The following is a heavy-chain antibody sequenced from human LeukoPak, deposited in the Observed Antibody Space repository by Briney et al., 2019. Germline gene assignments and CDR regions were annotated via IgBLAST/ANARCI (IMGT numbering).Heavy chain of an antibody. CDR2: IIVGSGAT. CDR3: AAELYGVYTDCCTFHI. D-gene: IGHD4-17*01. J-gene: IGHJ3*02. CDR1: GFTFSTSA. Sequence: SVKVSCKTSGFTFSTSAVQWVRQARGQRLEWIGWIIVGSGATNYAQSLQGRFTITRDMSTNTAYMELSSLGSEDSAVYYCAAELYGVYTDCCTFHIWGQGTMVTVSS. V-gene: IGHV1-58*01.